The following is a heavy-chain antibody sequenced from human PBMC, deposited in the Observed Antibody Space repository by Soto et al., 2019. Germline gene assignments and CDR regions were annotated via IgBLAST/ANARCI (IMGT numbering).Heavy chain of an antibody. CDR3: ARSQRSSISLEIYYYYYYGMDV. J-gene: IGHJ6*02. CDR2: IIPIPGTA. D-gene: IGHD2-2*01. Sequence: QVQLVQSGAEVKKPGSSVKVSCKASGGTFGSYAISWVRQAPGQGLEWMGGIIPIPGTANYAQKVQGRVTIAEDESKSTAYMELSSLRSEDTAVYYCARSQRSSISLEIYYYYYYGMDVWGQGTTVTVSS. V-gene: IGHV1-69*01. CDR1: GGTFGSYA.